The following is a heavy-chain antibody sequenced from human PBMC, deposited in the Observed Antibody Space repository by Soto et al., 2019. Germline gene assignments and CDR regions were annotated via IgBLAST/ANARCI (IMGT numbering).Heavy chain of an antibody. V-gene: IGHV3-33*05. J-gene: IGHJ4*02. Sequence: SGFTFSSYGMHWVRQGPGKGLEWVAMISYDGSDKYYADSVKGRFTISRDNSKNTLFLQMNSLRAEDTAVYYCTSSASPDAYWGQGTLVTVSS. D-gene: IGHD1-26*01. CDR1: GFTFSSYG. CDR3: TSSASPDAY. CDR2: ISYDGSDK.